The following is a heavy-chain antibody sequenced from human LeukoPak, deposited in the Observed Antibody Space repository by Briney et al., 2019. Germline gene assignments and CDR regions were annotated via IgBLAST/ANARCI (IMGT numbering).Heavy chain of an antibody. CDR3: ARRRIAARHFDY. Sequence: PSETLSLTCAVYGGSFSGYYWSWIRQPPGKGLEWIGEINHSGSTNYNPSLKSRVTTSVDTSMNQFSLKLSSVTAADTAVYYCARRRIAARHFDYWGQGTLVTVSS. CDR2: INHSGST. D-gene: IGHD6-6*01. J-gene: IGHJ4*02. V-gene: IGHV4-34*01. CDR1: GGSFSGYY.